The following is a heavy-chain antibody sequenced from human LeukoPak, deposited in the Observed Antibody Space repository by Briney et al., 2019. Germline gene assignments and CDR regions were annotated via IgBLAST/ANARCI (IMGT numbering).Heavy chain of an antibody. CDR3: AKDGVAARSNYYYYYMDV. Sequence: PGRSLRLSCAASGFTFSSYGMHWVRQAPGKGLEWVAGIWYDGSNKYYADSVKGRFTISRDNSKNTLYLQMNSLRAEDTAVYYCAKDGVAARSNYYYYYMDVWGKGTTVTVSS. V-gene: IGHV3-33*06. CDR1: GFTFSSYG. D-gene: IGHD6-6*01. J-gene: IGHJ6*03. CDR2: IWYDGSNK.